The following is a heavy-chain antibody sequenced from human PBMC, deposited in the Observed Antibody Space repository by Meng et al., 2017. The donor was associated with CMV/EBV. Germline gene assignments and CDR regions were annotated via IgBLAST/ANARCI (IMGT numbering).Heavy chain of an antibody. D-gene: IGHD6-6*01. Sequence: LQGAGPGLVTPSEPLSLPCTVSGGSIRSSSYYWGWIRQPPGKGLEWIGSIYYSGSTYYNPSLKSRVTISVDTSKNQFSLKLSSVTAADTAVYYCARSIAARPYRYNWFDPWGQGTLVTVSS. CDR1: GGSIRSSSYY. CDR2: IYYSGST. V-gene: IGHV4-39*07. J-gene: IGHJ5*02. CDR3: ARSIAARPYRYNWFDP.